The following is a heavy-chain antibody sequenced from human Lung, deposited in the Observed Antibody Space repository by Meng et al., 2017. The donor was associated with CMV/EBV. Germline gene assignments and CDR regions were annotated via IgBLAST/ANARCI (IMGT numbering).Heavy chain of an antibody. D-gene: IGHD2-21*01. Sequence: SCAASGFTFNTYWMHWLRQAPGKGMVCVSRITSDGSSTTYPNSVKGRFTISRDNAKNTLYLQMNSLGAEDTAVYYCAAAPHRGGTDCCALESWRQGTQVTVSS. CDR1: GFTFNTYW. CDR3: AAAPHRGGTDCCALES. V-gene: IGHV3-74*01. CDR2: ITSDGSST. J-gene: IGHJ4*02.